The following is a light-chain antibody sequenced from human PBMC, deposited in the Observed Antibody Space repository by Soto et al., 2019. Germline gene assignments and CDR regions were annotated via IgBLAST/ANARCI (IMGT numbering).Light chain of an antibody. V-gene: IGKV3-20*01. CDR2: GSS. Sequence: EIELTQSPGTLSSSPGDRATLSCRASHIISNKYLAWFQQKPGQAPRLLIYGSSSMDNGLPDRFSGSGSGTDFTLTISRLEPEDFAVYYCHQYGGPRRTFGQGTKVEIK. CDR1: HIISNKY. CDR3: HQYGGPRRT. J-gene: IGKJ1*01.